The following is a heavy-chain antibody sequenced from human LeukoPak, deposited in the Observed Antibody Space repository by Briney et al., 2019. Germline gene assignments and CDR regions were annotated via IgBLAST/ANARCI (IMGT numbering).Heavy chain of an antibody. CDR3: ARVGRGHAYGSGSYPD. D-gene: IGHD3-10*01. Sequence: ASVKVSCKASGYTFSSYGISWVRQAPGQGLEWMGWISAYNGNTNYAQKLQGRVTMTTDTSTSTAYMELRSLRSDDTAVYYCARVGRGHAYGSGSYPDWGQGTLVTVSS. V-gene: IGHV1-18*01. CDR1: GYTFSSYG. J-gene: IGHJ4*02. CDR2: ISAYNGNT.